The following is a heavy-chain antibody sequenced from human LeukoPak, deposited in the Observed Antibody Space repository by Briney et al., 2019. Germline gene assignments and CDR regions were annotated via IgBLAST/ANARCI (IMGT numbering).Heavy chain of an antibody. Sequence: ASVKVSCKASGGTFSSYAISWVRQAPGQGLEWMGGIIPIFGTANYAQKFQGRVTITADESTSTAYMELSSLRSEDTAVYYCATQPGGYYDSSGYSPPSYWGQGTLVTVSS. CDR2: IIPIFGTA. CDR3: ATQPGGYYDSSGYSPPSY. J-gene: IGHJ4*02. CDR1: GGTFSSYA. D-gene: IGHD3-22*01. V-gene: IGHV1-69*13.